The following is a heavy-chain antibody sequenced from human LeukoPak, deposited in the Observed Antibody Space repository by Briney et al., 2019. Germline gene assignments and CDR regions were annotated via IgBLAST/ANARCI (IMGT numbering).Heavy chain of an antibody. Sequence: GGSLRLSCAASGFTFSNAWMSWVRQAPGKGLEWAGRIKSKTDGGTTGYAAPVKGRFTISRDDSKNTLYLQMNSLKTEDTAVYYCTRDAYSYDYWGQGTLVTVSS. CDR1: GFTFSNAW. J-gene: IGHJ4*02. CDR3: TRDAYSYDY. CDR2: IKSKTDGGTT. D-gene: IGHD5-18*01. V-gene: IGHV3-15*01.